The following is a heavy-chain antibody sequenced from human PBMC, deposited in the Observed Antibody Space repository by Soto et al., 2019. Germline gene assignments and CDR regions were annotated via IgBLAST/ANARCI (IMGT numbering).Heavy chain of an antibody. CDR2: IYYSGST. D-gene: IGHD2-21*02. CDR3: ARRGLGVTGWLDP. V-gene: IGHV4-59*08. J-gene: IGHJ5*02. CDR1: GGSINSDY. Sequence: QVQLQESGPGLVKPSETLSLTCTVSGGSINSDYWGWIRQPPGRGLEWIGYIYYSGSTTYNPSLESRVTISVDTSKNKFSLNLNSVTAADTAVYYCARRGLGVTGWLDPWGQGTLVTVSS.